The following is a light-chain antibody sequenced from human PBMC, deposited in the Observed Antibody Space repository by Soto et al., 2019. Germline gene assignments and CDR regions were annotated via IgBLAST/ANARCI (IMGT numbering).Light chain of an antibody. CDR1: QGISSE. Sequence: IQLTQSPSSLSASVGDRVTITCRASQGISSELAWYQQKPGKAPKLLIYNASSLESGVPSRFSGSGSGTDFTLTISSLQPDDFATYYCQQFNSYSLTFGQGTRLEIK. V-gene: IGKV1-13*02. J-gene: IGKJ5*01. CDR3: QQFNSYSLT. CDR2: NAS.